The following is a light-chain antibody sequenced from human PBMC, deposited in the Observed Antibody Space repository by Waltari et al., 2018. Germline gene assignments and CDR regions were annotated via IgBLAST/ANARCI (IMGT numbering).Light chain of an antibody. CDR1: ENVNKY. J-gene: IGKJ2*03. CDR2: KAS. Sequence: DIQMTQSPSSLSASVGDRVTITCRASENVNKYLNWYQQKPGKAPKLLIYKASTLQSGVPSRFSGSGSGTDYTFTISSLQSEDVATYYCQHGYGTPYSFGQGTKVEIK. CDR3: QHGYGTPYS. V-gene: IGKV1-39*01.